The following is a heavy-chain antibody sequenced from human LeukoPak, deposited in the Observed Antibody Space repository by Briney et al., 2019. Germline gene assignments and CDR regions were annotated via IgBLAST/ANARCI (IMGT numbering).Heavy chain of an antibody. D-gene: IGHD3-22*01. CDR2: IYYSGST. J-gene: IGHJ5*02. Sequence: PSETLPLTCTVSGGSISSVGYYWSWIRQHPGKGLEWIGYIYYSGSTFYNPSLKSRVTISVDTSKSQFSLKLTSVTAADTAIYFCARDSRYDSSGHAPWGQGSLVTVSS. V-gene: IGHV4-31*03. CDR3: ARDSRYDSSGHAP. CDR1: GGSISSVGYY.